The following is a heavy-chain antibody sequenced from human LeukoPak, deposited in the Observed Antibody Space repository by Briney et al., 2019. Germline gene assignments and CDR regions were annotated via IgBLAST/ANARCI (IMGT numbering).Heavy chain of an antibody. Sequence: GGSLRLSCAASGFTCSSYSMNWVRQAPGKGLEWVSAISGSGGSTYYADSVKGRFTISRDNSKNTLYLQMNSLSAEDTAVYYCAKGSFTIFGVVTYNYFDYWGQGTLVTVSS. CDR1: GFTCSSYS. V-gene: IGHV3-23*01. J-gene: IGHJ4*02. CDR3: AKGSFTIFGVVTYNYFDY. D-gene: IGHD3-3*01. CDR2: ISGSGGST.